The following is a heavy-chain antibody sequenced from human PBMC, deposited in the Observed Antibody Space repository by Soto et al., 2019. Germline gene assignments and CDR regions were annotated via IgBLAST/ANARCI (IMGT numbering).Heavy chain of an antibody. CDR1: GFTFSSYS. Sequence: EVQLVESGGGLVQPGGSLRLSCAASGFTFSSYSMYWVRQAPGKGLEYVSAISSKGGSIYYANSVKGRFTISRDNSKSTLYPQMGGMRAEDMGVYYCAREPRQCSGDICYSAGPVYYDYYIDVWGKGTTVTVSS. V-gene: IGHV3-64*01. CDR2: ISSKGGSI. J-gene: IGHJ6*03. CDR3: AREPRQCSGDICYSAGPVYYDYYIDV. D-gene: IGHD2-15*01.